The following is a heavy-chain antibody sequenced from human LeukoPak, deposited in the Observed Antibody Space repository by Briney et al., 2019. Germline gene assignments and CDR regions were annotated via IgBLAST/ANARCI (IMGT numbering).Heavy chain of an antibody. J-gene: IGHJ4*02. D-gene: IGHD6-13*01. CDR3: ARDGVSSSWLIDY. Sequence: RRCLTLSSAASGFTFSRYGMHWVRTAAGAGRGWVAVIWYDGSNKYYADSVKGRFTMCRDNSKNTLYLQMNSLRAEDTAVYYCARDGVSSSWLIDYWGQGTLVTVSS. CDR2: IWYDGSNK. CDR1: GFTFSRYG. V-gene: IGHV3-33*01.